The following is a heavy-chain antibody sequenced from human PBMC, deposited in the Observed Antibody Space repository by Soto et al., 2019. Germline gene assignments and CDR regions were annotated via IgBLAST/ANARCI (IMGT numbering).Heavy chain of an antibody. CDR1: GFTFSDYY. Sequence: GGSLRLSCAASGFTFSDYYMSWIRQAPGKGLEWVSYISSSGSTIYYADSVKGRFTISRDNAKNSLYLQMNSLRAEDTAVYYCARDRTVYCSGGSCYLTVYWGQGTLVNVFS. CDR2: ISSSGSTI. CDR3: ARDRTVYCSGGSCYLTVY. J-gene: IGHJ4*02. D-gene: IGHD2-15*01. V-gene: IGHV3-11*01.